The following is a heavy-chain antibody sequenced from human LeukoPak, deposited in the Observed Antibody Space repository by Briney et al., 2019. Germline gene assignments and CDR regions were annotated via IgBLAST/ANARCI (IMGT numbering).Heavy chain of an antibody. D-gene: IGHD2-15*01. CDR1: GGSISSSSYY. Sequence: SETLSLTRTVSGGSISSSSYYWGWIRQPPGKGLEWIGSIYYSGSTYYNPSLKSRVTISVDTSKNQFSLKLSSVTAADTAVYYCARHKWWYDYWGQGTLVTVSS. CDR3: ARHKWWYDY. CDR2: IYYSGST. J-gene: IGHJ4*02. V-gene: IGHV4-39*01.